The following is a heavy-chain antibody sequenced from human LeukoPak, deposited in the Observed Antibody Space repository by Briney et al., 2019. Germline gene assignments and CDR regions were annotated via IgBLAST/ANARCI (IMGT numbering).Heavy chain of an antibody. J-gene: IGHJ4*02. V-gene: IGHV3-7*01. CDR1: GFTFSSYW. CDR3: ARDYSIATYYYDSSGYYPPDY. D-gene: IGHD3-22*01. CDR2: IKQDGSEK. Sequence: GGSLRLSCAASGFTFSSYWMSWVRQAPGKGLEWVANIKQDGSEKYYVDSVKGRFTISRDNAKNSLYLQMNSLRAEDTAVYYCARDYSIATYYYDSSGYYPPDYWGQGTLVTVSS.